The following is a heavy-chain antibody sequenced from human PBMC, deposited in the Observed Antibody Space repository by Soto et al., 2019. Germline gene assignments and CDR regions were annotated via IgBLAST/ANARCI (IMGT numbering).Heavy chain of an antibody. CDR1: GFTFSSYW. V-gene: IGHV3-74*01. D-gene: IGHD3-9*01. CDR3: ARVVYDILTGYLDLNWFDP. J-gene: IGHJ5*02. Sequence: PGGSLRLSCAASGFTFSSYWMHWVRQAPGKGLVWVSRINSDGSSTSYADSVKGRFTISRDNAKNTLYLQMNSLRAEDTAVYYCARVVYDILTGYLDLNWFDPWGQGTLVTVSS. CDR2: INSDGSST.